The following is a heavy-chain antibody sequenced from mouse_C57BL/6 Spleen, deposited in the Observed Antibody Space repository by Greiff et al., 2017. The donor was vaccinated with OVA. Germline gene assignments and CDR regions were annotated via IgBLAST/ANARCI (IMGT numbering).Heavy chain of an antibody. CDR3: ARLWDGYPDY. CDR1: GFSLTSYG. Sequence: QVQLQQSGPGLVQPSQSLSITCPVSGFSLTSYGVHWVRQSPGKGLEWLGVIWSGGSTDYNAAFISRLSISKDNSKSQVFFKMNSLQADDTAIYYCARLWDGYPDYWGQGTTLTVSS. CDR2: IWSGGST. J-gene: IGHJ2*01. D-gene: IGHD2-3*01. V-gene: IGHV2-2*01.